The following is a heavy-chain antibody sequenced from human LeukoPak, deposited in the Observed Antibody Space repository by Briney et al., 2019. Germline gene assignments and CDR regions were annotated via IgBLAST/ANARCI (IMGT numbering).Heavy chain of an antibody. CDR1: GFTFDDYG. Sequence: GGSLRLSCAASGFTFDDYGMSWVRQAPGKGLEWVSGINWNGGSTGYADSVKGRFTISRDNAKNSLSLQMNSLRAEDTALYYCARDMGTARGGENDLDYWGQGTLVTVSS. CDR2: INWNGGST. D-gene: IGHD2-21*02. J-gene: IGHJ4*02. CDR3: ARDMGTARGGENDLDY. V-gene: IGHV3-20*04.